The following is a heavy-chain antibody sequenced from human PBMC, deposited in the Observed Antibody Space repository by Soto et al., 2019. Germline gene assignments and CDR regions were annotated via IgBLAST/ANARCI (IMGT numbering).Heavy chain of an antibody. V-gene: IGHV3-23*01. CDR1: GLNFSNYA. D-gene: IGHD3-10*01. J-gene: IGHJ4*02. CDR3: AKERLGRGIDY. CDR2: VNNGGGGT. Sequence: EVLLLDSGGGLVQPGGSLRLSCAAAGLNFSNYAMTWVRQSPGKGPEWISTVNNGGGGTYYADSVKGRFTISRDNSKNTLYLQVSSLRAEDTAVYYCAKERLGRGIDYWGQGILVTVSS.